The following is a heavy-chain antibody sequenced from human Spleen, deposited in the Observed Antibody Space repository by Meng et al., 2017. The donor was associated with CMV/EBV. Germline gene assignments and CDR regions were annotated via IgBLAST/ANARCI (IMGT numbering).Heavy chain of an antibody. CDR3: AKSPPRMITFGGLIATI. Sequence: GGSLRLSCAASGFTFSSYAMNWVRQAPGKGLQWVAVISYDGSNKYYADSLKGRFTISRDNSKNTLYLQMSRLRPEDTAVYYCAKSPPRMITFGGLIATIWDQGALVTVSS. J-gene: IGHJ4*02. V-gene: IGHV3-30-3*02. CDR1: GFTFSSYA. D-gene: IGHD3-16*02. CDR2: ISYDGSNK.